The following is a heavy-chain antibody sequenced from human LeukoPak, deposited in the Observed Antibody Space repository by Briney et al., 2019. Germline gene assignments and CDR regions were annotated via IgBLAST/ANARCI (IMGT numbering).Heavy chain of an antibody. D-gene: IGHD2/OR15-2a*01. CDR3: AKGGDFYGNFDY. CDR2: ISSTGTYI. CDR1: GFTFSSYS. V-gene: IGHV3-21*04. Sequence: TGGSLRLSCAASGFTFSSYSMNWVRQTPGKGLEWVSSISSTGTYIYYADSVKGRFTISRDNSKNTLYLQMNSLRAEDTAIYYCAKGGDFYGNFDYWGQGTLVTVSS. J-gene: IGHJ4*02.